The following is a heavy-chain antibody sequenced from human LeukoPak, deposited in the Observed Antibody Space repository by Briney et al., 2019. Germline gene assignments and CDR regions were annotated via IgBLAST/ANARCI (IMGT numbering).Heavy chain of an antibody. V-gene: IGHV1-46*01. CDR3: ARDNSVRDEAWWFNP. Sequence: GASVKVSCKAFGYTFTSNYMHWVRQAPGQGREWMGGISPSGGTTTYAQKFQGRVTLTSDISTSTDYLELSSLRSEDTAVYYCARDNSVRDEAWWFNPWGQGTLVTVSS. J-gene: IGHJ5*02. CDR1: GYTFTSNY. CDR2: ISPSGGTT. D-gene: IGHD5-24*01.